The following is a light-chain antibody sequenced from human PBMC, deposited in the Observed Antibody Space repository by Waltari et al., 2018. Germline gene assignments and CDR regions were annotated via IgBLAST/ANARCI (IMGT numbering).Light chain of an antibody. CDR2: GAS. CDR3: QQSYSTPPYT. Sequence: DIQMTQSPSSLSASVGDRVTISCRASQTISSYLNWYQQKPGKATDLLIYGASGLQSGVPSRFSGRRSGTDFTLTISSLQPEDFATHYRQQSYSTPPYTFGQWTNLEIK. CDR1: QTISSY. V-gene: IGKV1-39*01. J-gene: IGKJ2*01.